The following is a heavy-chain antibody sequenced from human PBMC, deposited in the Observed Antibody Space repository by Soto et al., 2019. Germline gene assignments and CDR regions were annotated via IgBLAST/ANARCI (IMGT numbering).Heavy chain of an antibody. CDR3: ARGRYGDY. Sequence: QVHLVQSGAEVKKPGASVKVSCQGSGYAFTTYGITWVRQAPGQGLEWMGWISAHNGTTNYAQKGQGRVTVTRDTSTRTAYMELGSLSYDDTAVEYCARGRYGDYWGQGALVTVSS. D-gene: IGHD1-1*01. V-gene: IGHV1-18*01. CDR1: GYAFTTYG. J-gene: IGHJ4*02. CDR2: ISAHNGTT.